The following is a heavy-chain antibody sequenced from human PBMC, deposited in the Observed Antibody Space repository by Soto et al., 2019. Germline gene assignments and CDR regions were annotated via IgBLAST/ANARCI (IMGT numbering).Heavy chain of an antibody. CDR1: GFTFSDYD. CDR3: ANPPPAAGKSREYYFDC. Sequence: PGGSLRLSCAASGFTFSDYDMSWIRQAPGEGLEWVSPISGLSSSTNYADSVKGRFTISRDNAKNTLYLQMNSLRAEDTAVYYCANPPPAAGKSREYYFDCWGQGTLVTVSS. V-gene: IGHV3-11*06. J-gene: IGHJ4*02. D-gene: IGHD6-13*01. CDR2: ISGLSSST.